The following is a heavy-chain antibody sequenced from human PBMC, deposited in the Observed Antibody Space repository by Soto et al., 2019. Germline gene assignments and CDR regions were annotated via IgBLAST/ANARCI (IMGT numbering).Heavy chain of an antibody. CDR2: IYYSGTT. V-gene: IGHV4-39*01. D-gene: IGHD4-17*01. Sequence: ASETLSLTCTVSGGSVSSSPYYWGWIRQPPGKGLEWIGSIYYSGTTYYNPPLKSRVDISVDTSKNQFSLKLSSVTAADTAVYYCATAYGGNYYYFDYWGQGTLVTVSS. J-gene: IGHJ4*02. CDR1: GGSVSSSPYY. CDR3: ATAYGGNYYYFDY.